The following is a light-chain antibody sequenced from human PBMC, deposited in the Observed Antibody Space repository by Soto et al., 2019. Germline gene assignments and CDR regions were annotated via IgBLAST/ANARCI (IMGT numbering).Light chain of an antibody. CDR1: SSDVGGYNY. CDR3: SSYTSTNTPVV. J-gene: IGLJ2*01. Sequence: QSVLTQPASVSGSPGQTITISCTGPSSDVGGYNYVSWYQHNPGKAPKLLTYEVSNRPSGVSDRFSGSKSDNMASLTISGLQAEDEADYYCSSYTSTNTPVVFGGGTKVTVL. V-gene: IGLV2-14*01. CDR2: EVS.